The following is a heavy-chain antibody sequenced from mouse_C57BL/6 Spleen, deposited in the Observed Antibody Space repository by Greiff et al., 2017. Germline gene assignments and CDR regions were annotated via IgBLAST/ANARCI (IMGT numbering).Heavy chain of an antibody. CDR2: IWGGGST. CDR1: GFSLTSYG. D-gene: IGHD2-3*01. J-gene: IGHJ4*01. Sequence: VQLQQSGPGLVAPSQSLSITCTVSGFSLTSYGVDWVRQPPGKGLEWLGVIWGGGSTNYNSALMSRLSISKDNSKSQVVLKMNSLQTDDTAMYYCAKRSYDGYYVDYAMDYWGQGTSVTVSS. V-gene: IGHV2-9*01. CDR3: AKRSYDGYYVDYAMDY.